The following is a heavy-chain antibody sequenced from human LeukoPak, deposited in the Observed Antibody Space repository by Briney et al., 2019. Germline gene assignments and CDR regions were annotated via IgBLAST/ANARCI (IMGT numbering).Heavy chain of an antibody. Sequence: ASVKVSCKASGGTFSSYAISWVRQAPGQGLEWMGGIIPIFGTANYAQKFQGRVTITTDESTSTAYMGLSSLRSEDTAVYYCARETYYDSSGYYPYYFDYWGQGTLVTVSS. V-gene: IGHV1-69*05. CDR3: ARETYYDSSGYYPYYFDY. J-gene: IGHJ4*02. D-gene: IGHD3-22*01. CDR1: GGTFSSYA. CDR2: IIPIFGTA.